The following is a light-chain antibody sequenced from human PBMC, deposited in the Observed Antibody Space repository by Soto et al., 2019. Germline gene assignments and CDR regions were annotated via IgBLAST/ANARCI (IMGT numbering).Light chain of an antibody. Sequence: DIQMTQSPSSLSASVGDRVTITCRASQNIRTYTNWDQQKSGRAPNLLIFDASRLQSGVPSRFSGTGSGTDFTLTITSLQPEDFATYYCQQTSTTLWTFGQGTKV. CDR3: QQTSTTLWT. J-gene: IGKJ1*01. V-gene: IGKV1-39*01. CDR2: DAS. CDR1: QNIRTY.